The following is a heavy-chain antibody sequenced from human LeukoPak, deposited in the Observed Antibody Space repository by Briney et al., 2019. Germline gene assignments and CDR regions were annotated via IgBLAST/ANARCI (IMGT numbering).Heavy chain of an antibody. CDR3: AKDEHNWNYGY. J-gene: IGHJ4*02. Sequence: PGGSLRLSCAASGFTFSSYGMHWVRQAPGKGLEWVAVISYDGSNEYYADSVKGRFTISRDNSKNTLYLQMNSLRAEDTAVYYCAKDEHNWNYGYWGQGTLVTVSS. CDR2: ISYDGSNE. D-gene: IGHD1-7*01. CDR1: GFTFSSYG. V-gene: IGHV3-30*18.